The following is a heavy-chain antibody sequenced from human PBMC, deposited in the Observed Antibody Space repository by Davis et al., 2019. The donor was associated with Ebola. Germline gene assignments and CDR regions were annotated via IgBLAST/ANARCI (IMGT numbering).Heavy chain of an antibody. D-gene: IGHD2-2*01. Sequence: AASVKVSCKASGGTFSSYAISWVRQAPGQGLEWMGRIIPILGIANYAQKFQGRVSLTTDTTSTAYMELWSLTSDDTAVYYCARGSENYCIGTTCYLSEADFWGQGTQVTVS. V-gene: IGHV1-69*04. CDR3: ARGSENYCIGTTCYLSEADF. CDR2: IIPILGIA. J-gene: IGHJ4*02. CDR1: GGTFSSYA.